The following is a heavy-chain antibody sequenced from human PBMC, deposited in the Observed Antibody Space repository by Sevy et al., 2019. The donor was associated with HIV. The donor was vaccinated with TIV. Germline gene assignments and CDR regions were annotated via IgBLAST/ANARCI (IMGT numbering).Heavy chain of an antibody. CDR3: ARGGGYSSGWYASYNNWFDP. J-gene: IGHJ5*02. CDR1: GFTFSSYW. Sequence: GGSLRLSCAASGFTFSSYWMSWVRQAPGKGLEWVANIKQDGSEKYYVDSVKGRFTISRGNAKNSLYLQMNSLRAEDTAVSYCARGGGYSSGWYASYNNWFDPWGQGTLVTVSS. D-gene: IGHD6-19*01. V-gene: IGHV3-7*01. CDR2: IKQDGSEK.